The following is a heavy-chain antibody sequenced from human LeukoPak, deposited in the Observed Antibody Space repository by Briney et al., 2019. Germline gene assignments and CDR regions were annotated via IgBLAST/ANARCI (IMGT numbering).Heavy chain of an antibody. V-gene: IGHV3-48*03. CDR2: ISSASNMI. Sequence: GGSLRLSCAASGLTFSSYEMNWVRQAPGKGLEWMSYISSASNMIYYAESVKGRFTISRDNAKNSLYLQMNSLRAEDTAVYYCATASGSWYRYYFDSWGQGILVTVSS. CDR1: GLTFSSYE. CDR3: ATASGSWYRYYFDS. J-gene: IGHJ4*02. D-gene: IGHD6-13*01.